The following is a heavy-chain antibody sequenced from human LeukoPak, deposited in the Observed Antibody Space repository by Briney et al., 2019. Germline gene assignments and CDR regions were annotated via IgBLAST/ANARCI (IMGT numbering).Heavy chain of an antibody. CDR2: ISGSGDST. J-gene: IGHJ4*02. CDR3: AKDRLLDCRGDCYVFDY. V-gene: IGHV3-23*01. CDR1: GFTLRSYV. D-gene: IGHD2-21*02. Sequence: GGSLRLSCVASGFTLRSYVMNWVRQTPGKGLEWVSSISGSGDSTFYADSVKGRFSISRDNSKNTLYLQVNGLRTEDTAVYYCAKDRLLDCRGDCYVFDYWGQGTVVTVSS.